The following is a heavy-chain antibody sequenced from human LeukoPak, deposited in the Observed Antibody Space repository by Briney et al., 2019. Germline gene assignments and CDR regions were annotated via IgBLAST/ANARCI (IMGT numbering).Heavy chain of an antibody. V-gene: IGHV4-59*01. CDR2: IYYSGST. J-gene: IGHJ4*02. CDR1: GGSISSYY. D-gene: IGHD1-7*01. Sequence: SETLSLTCTVSGGSISSYYWSWIRQPPGKGLEWIGYIYYSGSTNYNPSLKSRVTISVDTSKNQFSLKLSSVTAADTAVYYCARVENSALYYFDYWGQGTLVTVSS. CDR3: ARVENSALYYFDY.